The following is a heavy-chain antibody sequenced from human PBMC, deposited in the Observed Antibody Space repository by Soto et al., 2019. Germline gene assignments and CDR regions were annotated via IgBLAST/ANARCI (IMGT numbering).Heavy chain of an antibody. V-gene: IGHV1-8*01. D-gene: IGHD4-17*01. CDR1: GYTXTXYX. J-gene: IGHJ4*02. Sequence: QVQLVQSGAEVKKPGASVKVSCKASGYTXTXYXXXXXRQATGQGLEWMGWMNPNSGNTGYAQKFQGRVTMTRNTSISTAYMXLSSLRSEDTAVYYCARSTNDYGDRHWGQGTLVTVSS. CDR2: MNPNSGNT. CDR3: ARSTNDYGDRH.